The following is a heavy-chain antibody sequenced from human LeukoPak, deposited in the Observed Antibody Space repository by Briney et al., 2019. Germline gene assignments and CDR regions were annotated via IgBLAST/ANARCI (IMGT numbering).Heavy chain of an antibody. V-gene: IGHV3-48*03. CDR2: INSYGNIT. CDR3: ARSYRGSPPRKVAFDI. J-gene: IGHJ3*02. Sequence: PGGSLRLSCAASGFTFSSFEMNWVRQAPGKGLGWVSHINSYGNITYYVDSVKGRFTISRDNAKNSLYLQMNSLRAEDTAVYYCARSYRGSPPRKVAFDIWGQGTMVTVSS. D-gene: IGHD1-26*01. CDR1: GFTFSSFE.